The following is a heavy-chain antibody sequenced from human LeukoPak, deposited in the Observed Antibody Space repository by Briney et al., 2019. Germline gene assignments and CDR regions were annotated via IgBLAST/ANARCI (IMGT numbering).Heavy chain of an antibody. CDR3: ARDYGDYEYYFDY. CDR2: ISSSSSYI. Sequence: GGSLRLSCGASGFTLSSQSMEWVRPASRKGLGLVSSISSSSSYIYYADSVKGRFTISRDNAKNSLYLQMNSLRAEDTAVYYCARDYGDYEYYFDYWGQGTLVTVSS. V-gene: IGHV3-21*01. D-gene: IGHD4-17*01. CDR1: GFTLSSQS. J-gene: IGHJ4*02.